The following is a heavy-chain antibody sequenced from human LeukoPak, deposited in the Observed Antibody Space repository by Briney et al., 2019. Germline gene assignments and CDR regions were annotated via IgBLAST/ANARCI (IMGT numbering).Heavy chain of an antibody. D-gene: IGHD6-19*01. CDR1: GGSFSGYY. Sequence: PSETLSLTCAVYGGSFSGYYWSWIRHPPGKGLEWIGEINHSGSTNYNPSLKSRVTISVDTSKNQFSLKLSSVTAADTAVYYCARVGIAVAVRYWGQGTLVTVSS. J-gene: IGHJ4*02. CDR3: ARVGIAVAVRY. V-gene: IGHV4-34*01. CDR2: INHSGST.